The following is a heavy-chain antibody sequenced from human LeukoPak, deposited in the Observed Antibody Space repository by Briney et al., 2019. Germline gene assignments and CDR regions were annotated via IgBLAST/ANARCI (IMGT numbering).Heavy chain of an antibody. CDR3: ARGLFLSGYLDAFDI. D-gene: IGHD3-22*01. Sequence: GGSLRLSCAASGFTFSSYAMSWARQAPGKGLEWVSAISGSGGSTYYADSVKGRCTISRDNSKNTLYLQMNSLRVEDTAVYYCARGLFLSGYLDAFDIWGQGTVVTVSS. V-gene: IGHV3-23*01. J-gene: IGHJ3*02. CDR1: GFTFSSYA. CDR2: ISGSGGST.